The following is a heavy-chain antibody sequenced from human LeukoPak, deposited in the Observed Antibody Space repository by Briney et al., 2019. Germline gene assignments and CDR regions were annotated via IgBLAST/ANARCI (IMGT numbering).Heavy chain of an antibody. V-gene: IGHV1-2*02. Sequence: ASVKVSCKASGYTFTGYYMHWVRQAPGQGLEWMGWINPNSGGANYAQKFQGRVTMTRDTSISTAYMELSRLRSDDTAVYYCARESSSLPYYYYYMDVWGKGTTVTVSS. J-gene: IGHJ6*03. CDR1: GYTFTGYY. CDR3: ARESSSLPYYYYYMDV. CDR2: INPNSGGA. D-gene: IGHD6-6*01.